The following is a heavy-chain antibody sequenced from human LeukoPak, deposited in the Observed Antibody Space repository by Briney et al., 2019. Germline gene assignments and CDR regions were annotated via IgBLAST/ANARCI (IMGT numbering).Heavy chain of an antibody. CDR2: IYPGGST. CDR1: GLTVSSNY. J-gene: IGHJ4*02. Sequence: GGSLRLPCAASGLTVSSNYMNWVRQAPGKGLEWVSLIYPGGSTYYADSVKGRFTISRDNSKNTLYLQMNSLRADDTAVYYCARGQRAAASFDYWGQGTLVTVSS. V-gene: IGHV3-66*01. D-gene: IGHD6-13*01. CDR3: ARGQRAAASFDY.